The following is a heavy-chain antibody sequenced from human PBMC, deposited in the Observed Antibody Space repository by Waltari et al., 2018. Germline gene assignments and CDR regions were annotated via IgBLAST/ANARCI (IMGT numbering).Heavy chain of an antibody. J-gene: IGHJ4*02. CDR1: GYTFTGYY. D-gene: IGHD6-13*01. Sequence: QVQLVQSGAEVKKPGASVKVSCKASGYTFTGYYMHWLRQAPGHGLEWMGRINPNSGGTNDAQKFQGRVTMTRETSISTAYMELSRLRSDDTAVYYCASGVIEGSSPIDYWGQGTLVTVSS. V-gene: IGHV1-2*06. CDR2: INPNSGGT. CDR3: ASGVIEGSSPIDY.